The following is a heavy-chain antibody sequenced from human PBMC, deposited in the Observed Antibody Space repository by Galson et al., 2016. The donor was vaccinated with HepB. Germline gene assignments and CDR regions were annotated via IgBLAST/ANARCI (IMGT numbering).Heavy chain of an antibody. CDR2: IYPSGKT. CDR1: GATFTFYS. Sequence: SETLSLTCTVSGATFTFYSWNWIRQSPGNGLAWIGYIYPSGKTNYNPSLKRRVTMALDKSKNQFSLHLNSVTAADTAVYYCARCPERGLFDSWGQGTRLTGPS. CDR3: ARCPERGLFDS. D-gene: IGHD1-1*01. J-gene: IGHJ4*02. V-gene: IGHV4-59*01.